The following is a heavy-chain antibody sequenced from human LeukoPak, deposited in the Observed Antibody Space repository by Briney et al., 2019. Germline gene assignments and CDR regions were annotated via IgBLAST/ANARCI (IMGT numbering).Heavy chain of an antibody. J-gene: IGHJ6*02. D-gene: IGHD3-22*01. CDR3: ARVNRERGSGYQHYHYYYYGMDV. CDR2: IYYSGST. CDR1: GGSISSYY. Sequence: PSETLSLTCTVSGGSISSYYWSWIRQPPGKRLEWIGHIYYSGSTNYNPSLKSRVTISVDTSKNQFSLKLSSVTAADTAVYYCARVNRERGSGYQHYHYYYYGMDVWGQGTTVTVSS. V-gene: IGHV4-59*01.